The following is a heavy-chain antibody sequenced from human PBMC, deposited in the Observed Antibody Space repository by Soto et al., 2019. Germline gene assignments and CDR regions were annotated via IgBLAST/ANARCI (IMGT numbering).Heavy chain of an antibody. CDR1: GGSFSGYY. J-gene: IGHJ5*02. CDR2: INHSGST. V-gene: IGHV4-34*01. CDR3: ARVYDSYRSSRYRGWFDP. D-gene: IGHD6-13*01. Sequence: PSETLSLTCAVYGGSFSGYYWSWIRQPPGKGLEWIGEINHSGSTNYNPSLKSRVTISVDTSKNQFSLKLSSVTAADTAVYYCARVYDSYRSSRYRGWFDPWGQGTLVTVYS.